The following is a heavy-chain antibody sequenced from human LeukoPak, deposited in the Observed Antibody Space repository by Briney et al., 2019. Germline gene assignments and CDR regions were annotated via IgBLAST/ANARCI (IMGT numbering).Heavy chain of an antibody. CDR1: GGSISSYY. V-gene: IGHV4-59*01. CDR3: ARDLRKKIAAAGTSYYYYYGMDV. D-gene: IGHD6-13*01. Sequence: SENLSRNGSVSGGSISSYYWSWIRQPPGQGLEWIGSIYYSGSTNYNPSLKSRVTISVDTSKNQFSLKLSSVTAADTAVYYCARDLRKKIAAAGTSYYYYYGMDVWGQGTTVTVSS. J-gene: IGHJ6*02. CDR2: IYYSGST.